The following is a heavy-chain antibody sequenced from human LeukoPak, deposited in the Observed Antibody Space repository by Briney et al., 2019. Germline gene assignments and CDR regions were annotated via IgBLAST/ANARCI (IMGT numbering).Heavy chain of an antibody. CDR1: GGSISSYY. CDR3: ARDPGRSSNWYGFFQH. J-gene: IGHJ1*01. V-gene: IGHV4-59*12. CDR2: IYYSGST. Sequence: PSETLSLTCTVSGGSISSYYWSWIRQPPGKGLEWIGYIYYSGSTNYNPSLKSRVTISVDTSKNQFSLKLSSVTAADTAVYYCARDPGRSSNWYGFFQHWGQGTLVTVSS. D-gene: IGHD6-13*01.